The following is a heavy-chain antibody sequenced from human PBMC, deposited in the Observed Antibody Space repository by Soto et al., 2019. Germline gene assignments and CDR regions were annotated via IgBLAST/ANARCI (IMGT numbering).Heavy chain of an antibody. Sequence: PSETLSLTCTVSGGSISSSSYYWGWIRQPPGKGLEWIGSIYYSGSTYYNPSLKSRVTISVDTSKNQFSLKLSSVTAADTAVYYCAKHYYDSSGYYEGNLREDYYYFDYWGQGTLVTVSS. V-gene: IGHV4-39*01. J-gene: IGHJ4*02. D-gene: IGHD3-22*01. CDR3: AKHYYDSSGYYEGNLREDYYYFDY. CDR1: GGSISSSSYY. CDR2: IYYSGST.